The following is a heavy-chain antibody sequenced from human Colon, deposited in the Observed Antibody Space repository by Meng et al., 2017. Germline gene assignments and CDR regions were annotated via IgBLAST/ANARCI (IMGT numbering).Heavy chain of an antibody. D-gene: IGHD4-17*01. CDR2: IYTSGST. CDR3: ARLVDYGDYFDY. CDR1: GGSISSGSYY. V-gene: IGHV4-61*02. Sequence: QVQRQEPGPGLVKPSQTLSLTCTVSGGSISSGSYYWSWIRQPAGKGLEWIGRIYTSGSTNYNPSLKSRVTISVDTSKNQFSLKLSSVTAADTAVYYCARLVDYGDYFDYWGQGTLVTVSS. J-gene: IGHJ4*02.